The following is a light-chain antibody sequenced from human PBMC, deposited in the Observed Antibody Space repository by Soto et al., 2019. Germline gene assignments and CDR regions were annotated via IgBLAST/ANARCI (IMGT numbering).Light chain of an antibody. CDR3: QQYGSSPT. Sequence: IVLTLSPGALSLSPGERATLSCRASQSVSSSYLAWYQQKPGQAPRLLIYGASSRATGIPDRFSGSGSGTDFTLTISRLEPEDIAVYYCQQYGSSPTFGPGTKVDIK. CDR2: GAS. J-gene: IGKJ3*01. CDR1: QSVSSSY. V-gene: IGKV3-20*01.